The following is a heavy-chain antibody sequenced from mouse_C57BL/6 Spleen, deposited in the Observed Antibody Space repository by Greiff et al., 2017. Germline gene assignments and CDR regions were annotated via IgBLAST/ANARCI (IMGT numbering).Heavy chain of an antibody. Sequence: EVHLVESGPELVKPGASVKIPCKASGYTFTDYNMDWVKQSHGKSLEWIGDINPNNGGTIYNQKFKGKATLTVDKSSSTAYMELRSLTSEDTAVYYCARTGGSSYEGFAYWGQGTLVTVSA. D-gene: IGHD1-1*01. J-gene: IGHJ3*01. CDR2: INPNNGGT. V-gene: IGHV1-18*01. CDR1: GYTFTDYN. CDR3: ARTGGSSYEGFAY.